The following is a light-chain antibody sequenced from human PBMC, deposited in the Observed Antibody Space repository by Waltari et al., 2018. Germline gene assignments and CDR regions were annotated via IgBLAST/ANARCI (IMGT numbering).Light chain of an antibody. J-gene: IGKJ4*01. Sequence: EIVLTQSPVTLSLSPGERATLSCRASQSISNNLAWYQFRPGQAPRLLIYDASNRATGIPARFSGSGSGTDFTLTINSLEPEDFAVYYCQQRSIWPLTFGGGTKVEIK. V-gene: IGKV3-11*01. CDR2: DAS. CDR3: QQRSIWPLT. CDR1: QSISNN.